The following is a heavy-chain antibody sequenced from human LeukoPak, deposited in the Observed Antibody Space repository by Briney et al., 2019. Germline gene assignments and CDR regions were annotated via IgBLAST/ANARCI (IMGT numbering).Heavy chain of an antibody. D-gene: IGHD3-3*01. CDR3: ASSTGDFWSGFDY. V-gene: IGHV4-61*01. CDR2: IYYSGST. CDR1: GGSVSSGSYY. J-gene: IGHJ4*02. Sequence: SETLSLTCTVSGGSVSSGSYYWSWIRQPPGKGLEWIGYIYYSGSTNHNPSLKSRVTISVDTSKNQFSLKLSSVTAADTAVYYCASSTGDFWSGFDYWGQGTLVTVSS.